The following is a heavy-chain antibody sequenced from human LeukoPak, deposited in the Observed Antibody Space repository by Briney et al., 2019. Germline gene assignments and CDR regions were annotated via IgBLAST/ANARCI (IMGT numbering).Heavy chain of an antibody. Sequence: GGSLRLSCAASGFTFSSYAMHWVRQAPGKGLEGVAVISYDGSNKYYADSVKGRFTISRDNSKNTLYLQMNSLRAEDTAVYYCARESISYPGALDYWGQGTLVTVSS. J-gene: IGHJ4*02. D-gene: IGHD6-6*01. CDR3: ARESISYPGALDY. CDR1: GFTFSSYA. CDR2: ISYDGSNK. V-gene: IGHV3-30-3*01.